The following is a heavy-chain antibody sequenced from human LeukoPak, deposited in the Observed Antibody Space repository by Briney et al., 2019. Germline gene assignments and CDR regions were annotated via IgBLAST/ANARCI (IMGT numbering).Heavy chain of an antibody. J-gene: IGHJ6*02. CDR2: INPNSGGT. CDR3: ARVFQAYCGGDCYAYYYGMDV. Sequence: ASVKVSCKASGYTFTGYYMHWVRQAPGQGHEWMGWINPNSGGTNYAQKFQGRVTMTRDTSISTAYMELSRLRSDDTAVYYCARVFQAYCGGDCYAYYYGMDVWGQGTTVTVSS. D-gene: IGHD2-21*02. CDR1: GYTFTGYY. V-gene: IGHV1-2*02.